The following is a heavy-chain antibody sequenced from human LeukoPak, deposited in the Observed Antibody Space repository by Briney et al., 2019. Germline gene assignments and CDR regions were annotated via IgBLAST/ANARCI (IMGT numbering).Heavy chain of an antibody. CDR3: ARDRLLWGLISGYETYYFDY. V-gene: IGHV3-30*04. CDR1: GFTFSSYA. J-gene: IGHJ4*02. CDR2: ISYDGSNK. Sequence: GRSLRLSCAASGFTFSSYAMHWVRQAPGKGLEWVAVISYDGSNKYYADSVKDRFTISRDNSKNTLYLQMNSLRAEDTAVYYCARDRLLWGLISGYETYYFDYWGQGTLVTVSS. D-gene: IGHD5-12*01.